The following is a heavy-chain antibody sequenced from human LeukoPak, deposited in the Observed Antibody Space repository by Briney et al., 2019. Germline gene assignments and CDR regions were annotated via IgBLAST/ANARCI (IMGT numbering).Heavy chain of an antibody. D-gene: IGHD3-9*01. Sequence: GGSLRLSCAASGFTFSSYGMHWVRQAPGKGLEWVAVISHDGSNKYYADSVKGRFTISRDNSKNTLYLQMNSLRAEDTAVYYCAKLSILTPGTSDYWGQGTLVTVSS. V-gene: IGHV3-30*18. CDR2: ISHDGSNK. CDR3: AKLSILTPGTSDY. J-gene: IGHJ4*02. CDR1: GFTFSSYG.